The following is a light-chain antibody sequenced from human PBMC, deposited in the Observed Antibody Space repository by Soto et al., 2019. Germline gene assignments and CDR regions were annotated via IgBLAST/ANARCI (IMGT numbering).Light chain of an antibody. Sequence: ALTQPRSVSGSPGQSVTISCTGTNSDVGTYNYVSWYQQHPGKAPKLMIYDVSKRPSGVPDRFSGSKSGNTASLTISGLQAEDEADYYCCSYAGRYIYVFGTGTKVTVL. CDR2: DVS. V-gene: IGLV2-11*01. J-gene: IGLJ1*01. CDR1: NSDVGTYNY. CDR3: CSYAGRYIYV.